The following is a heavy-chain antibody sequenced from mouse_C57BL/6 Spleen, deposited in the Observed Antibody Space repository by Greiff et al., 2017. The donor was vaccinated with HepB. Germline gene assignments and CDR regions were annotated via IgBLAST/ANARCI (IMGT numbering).Heavy chain of an antibody. CDR1: GYTFTSYW. V-gene: IGHV1-50*01. J-gene: IGHJ4*01. Sequence: QVQLQQPGAELVKPGASVKLSCKASGYTFTSYWMQWVKQRPGQGLEWIGEIDPSDSYTNYNQKFKGKATLTVDTSSSTAYMQLSSLTSEDSAVYYCASLRQLRPYYYAMDYWGQGTSVTGSS. D-gene: IGHD3-2*02. CDR3: ASLRQLRPYYYAMDY. CDR2: IDPSDSYT.